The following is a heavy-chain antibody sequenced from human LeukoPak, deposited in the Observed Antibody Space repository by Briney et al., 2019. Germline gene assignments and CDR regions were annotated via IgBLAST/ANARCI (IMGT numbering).Heavy chain of an antibody. CDR1: GFTFSSYA. CDR3: ARDDSPPAAGTGGNIDY. Sequence: PGGSLRLSCAASGFTFSSYAMHWVRQAPGKGLEWVAVISYDGSNKYYADSVKGRFTISRDNSKNTLYLQMNSLRAEDTAVYYCARDDSPPAAGTGGNIDYWGQGTLVTVSS. J-gene: IGHJ4*02. CDR2: ISYDGSNK. D-gene: IGHD6-13*01. V-gene: IGHV3-30-3*01.